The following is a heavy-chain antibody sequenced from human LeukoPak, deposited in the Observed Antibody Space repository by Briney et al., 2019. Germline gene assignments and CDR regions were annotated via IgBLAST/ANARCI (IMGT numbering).Heavy chain of an antibody. J-gene: IGHJ5*02. D-gene: IGHD3-3*01. V-gene: IGHV4-34*01. CDR2: INHSGST. Sequence: PSETLSLTCAVYGGSFSGYYWSWIRQPPGKGLEWIGEINHSGSTNYNPSLKSRVTISVDTSKNQFSLKLSSVTAADTAVYYCARGRRFLECLLYPTNWFDPWGQGTLVTVSS. CDR1: GGSFSGYY. CDR3: ARGRRFLECLLYPTNWFDP.